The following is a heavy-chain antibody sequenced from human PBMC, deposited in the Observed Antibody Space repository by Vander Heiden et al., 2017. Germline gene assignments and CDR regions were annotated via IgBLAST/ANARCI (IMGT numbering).Heavy chain of an antibody. Sequence: QVQLQESGSGLVKPSETLSLTCPVSGGSISSYYWSRIRQPAGQGLEWIGRIYTSGSTNYNPSRKSRVTMSVDTSKNQFSLKLSSVTAADTAVYYCARDLHYYDSSGYGGAFDIWGQGTMVTVSS. J-gene: IGHJ3*02. CDR2: IYTSGST. CDR1: GGSISSYY. V-gene: IGHV4-4*07. D-gene: IGHD3-22*01. CDR3: ARDLHYYDSSGYGGAFDI.